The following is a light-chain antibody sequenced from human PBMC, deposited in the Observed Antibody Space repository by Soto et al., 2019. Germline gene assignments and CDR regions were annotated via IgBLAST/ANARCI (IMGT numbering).Light chain of an antibody. CDR3: QQSGSSSYT. J-gene: IGKJ2*01. Sequence: EIVLTQSPGTLSLSPGERATLSCRASQSISSSYLAWYQQKPGQAPRLLIYAASSRPTGIPDRFSGSGSGTYFTLTSSRLEPEDFSVYYCQQSGSSSYTFGQGTQLEI. CDR1: QSISSSY. CDR2: AAS. V-gene: IGKV3-20*01.